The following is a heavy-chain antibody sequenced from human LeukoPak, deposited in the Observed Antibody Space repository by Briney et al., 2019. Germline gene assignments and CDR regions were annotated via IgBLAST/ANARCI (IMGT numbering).Heavy chain of an antibody. Sequence: ASVKVSCKASGYTFINYGISWVRQAPGQGLEWMGWISAYNDNTNYAQKFQGRVTMTTDTSTSTVYMELRSLTSDDTAVYYCARHITLGPFDIWGRGTMVIVSP. J-gene: IGHJ3*02. D-gene: IGHD3-16*01. CDR3: ARHITLGPFDI. CDR2: ISAYNDNT. CDR1: GYTFINYG. V-gene: IGHV1-18*01.